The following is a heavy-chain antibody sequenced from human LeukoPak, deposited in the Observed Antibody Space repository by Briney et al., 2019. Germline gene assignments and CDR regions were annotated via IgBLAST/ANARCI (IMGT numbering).Heavy chain of an antibody. D-gene: IGHD6-19*01. CDR3: ARGSRAVRWYFDL. V-gene: IGHV3-13*01. Sequence: PGGSLRLSCAASGFTFSSYDMHWVRQATGEGREWVSAIGTAADTYYSGSVKGRFTISRDDAKDSSYLQMNNLKAEDTAVYYCARGSRAVRWYFDLWGRGTLVTVSS. J-gene: IGHJ2*01. CDR2: IGTAADT. CDR1: GFTFSSYD.